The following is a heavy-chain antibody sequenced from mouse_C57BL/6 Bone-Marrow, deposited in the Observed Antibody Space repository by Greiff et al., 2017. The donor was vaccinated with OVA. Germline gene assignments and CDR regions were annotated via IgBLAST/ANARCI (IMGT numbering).Heavy chain of an antibody. J-gene: IGHJ3*01. V-gene: IGHV5-12*01. Sequence: EVHLVESGGGLVQPGESLKLSCAASGFTFSDYYMYWVRQTPEKRLEWVAYISNGGGSTYYPDTVKGRFTISRDNAKNTLYLQMSRLKSEDTAMYYCARTSKEGTWFAYWGQGTLVTVSA. CDR3: ARTSKEGTWFAY. CDR1: GFTFSDYY. CDR2: ISNGGGST. D-gene: IGHD2-5*01.